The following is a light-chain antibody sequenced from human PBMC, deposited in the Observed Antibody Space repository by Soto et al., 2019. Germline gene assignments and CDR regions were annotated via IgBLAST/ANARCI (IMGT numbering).Light chain of an antibody. CDR2: GNG. V-gene: IGLV1-40*01. CDR1: SFSIGAGYE. Sequence: QSFLTQPPSVSGAPGRRVTISCSGTSFSIGAGYEVHWYHQLPGTAPKLVVSGNGNRPSGVPDRLSASKSGTSASLAITGLQAEDEGHYYCQSYDKRLTAYVFGTGTKVTVL. J-gene: IGLJ1*01. CDR3: QSYDKRLTAYV.